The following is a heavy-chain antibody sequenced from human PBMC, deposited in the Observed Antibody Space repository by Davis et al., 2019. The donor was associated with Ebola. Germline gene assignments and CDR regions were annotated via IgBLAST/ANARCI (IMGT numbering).Heavy chain of an antibody. D-gene: IGHD1-26*01. J-gene: IGHJ5*02. CDR1: GGSFSGYY. CDR2: INHSGST. CDR3: ARLDDGIVGVFNWFDP. V-gene: IGHV4-34*01. Sequence: MPSETLSLTCAVYGGSFSGYYWSWIRQPPGKGLEWIGEINHSGSTNYNPSLKSRVTISVDTSKNQFSLKLSSVTAADTAVYYCARLDDGIVGVFNWFDPWGQGTLVTVSS.